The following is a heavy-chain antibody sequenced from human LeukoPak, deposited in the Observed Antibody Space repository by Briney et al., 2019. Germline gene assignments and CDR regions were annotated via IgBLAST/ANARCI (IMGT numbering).Heavy chain of an antibody. Sequence: ASVKVSCKASGYTFTGYYMHWVRQAPGQGLEWMGWMNPNSGNTGYAQKFQGRVTMTRNTSISTAYMELSSLRSEDTAVYYCASRAYYDSSGYSGDIWGQGTLVTVSS. D-gene: IGHD3-22*01. CDR1: GYTFTGYY. CDR2: MNPNSGNT. J-gene: IGHJ4*02. CDR3: ASRAYYDSSGYSGDI. V-gene: IGHV1-8*02.